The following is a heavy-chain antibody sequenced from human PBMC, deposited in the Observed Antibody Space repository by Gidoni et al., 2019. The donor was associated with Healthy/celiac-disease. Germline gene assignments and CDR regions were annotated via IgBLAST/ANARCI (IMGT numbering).Heavy chain of an antibody. V-gene: IGHV4-4*02. CDR1: GGPISSSNW. D-gene: IGHD1-26*01. CDR2: IYHSGST. CDR3: ARVEVEATRVFDY. J-gene: IGHJ4*02. Sequence: QVQLQESGPGLVKPSGTLSLTCAVSGGPISSSNWWTWVRQPPGKGLEWIGEIYHSGSTNYNPALKSRVTISVDKSKNQFSLKLSAVTAADTDVYYCARVEVEATRVFDYWGQGTLVTVSS.